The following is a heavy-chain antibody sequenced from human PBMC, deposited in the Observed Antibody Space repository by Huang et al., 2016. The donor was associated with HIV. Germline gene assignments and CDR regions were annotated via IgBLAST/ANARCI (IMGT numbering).Heavy chain of an antibody. Sequence: EVQLVESGGGLVQPGGSLRLSCAASGFTFSSSWMRWVRQAPGKGLVGVARINGDGSSTNYADSVKGRFTISRDNAKNTLYVQVNSLRAEDTAVYYCARGTRLTGLWYFDLWGRGTLVIVSS. CDR2: INGDGSST. CDR1: GFTFSSSW. J-gene: IGHJ2*01. V-gene: IGHV3-74*01. D-gene: IGHD7-27*01. CDR3: ARGTRLTGLWYFDL.